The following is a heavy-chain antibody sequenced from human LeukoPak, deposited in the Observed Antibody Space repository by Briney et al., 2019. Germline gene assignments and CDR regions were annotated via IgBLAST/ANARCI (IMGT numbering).Heavy chain of an antibody. CDR2: IYTSGST. CDR1: GGSISSYY. D-gene: IGHD3-3*01. Sequence: SETLSLTCTVSGGSISSYYWSWIRQPAGKGLEWLGRIYTSGSTNYNPSLKSRVTISVDKSKNQFSLKLSSVTAADTAVYYCARMPYYDFWSGYYYYYMDVWGKGTTVTVSS. V-gene: IGHV4-4*07. J-gene: IGHJ6*03. CDR3: ARMPYYDFWSGYYYYYMDV.